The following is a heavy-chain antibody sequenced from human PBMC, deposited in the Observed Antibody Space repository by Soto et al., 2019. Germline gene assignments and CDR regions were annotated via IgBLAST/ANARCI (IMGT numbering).Heavy chain of an antibody. CDR3: ARDGGFYYGMDV. CDR2: IYYSGST. J-gene: IGHJ6*02. V-gene: IGHV4-59*01. CDR1: GGSISSYY. Sequence: QVQLQESGPGLVKPSETLSLTCTVSGGSISSYYWSWIRQPPGKGLEWIGYIYYSGSTNYNPSLKSRVTLAVDTSKNPFSLKLSSVTAADTAVYYCARDGGFYYGMDVWGQGTTVTVSS. D-gene: IGHD3-3*01.